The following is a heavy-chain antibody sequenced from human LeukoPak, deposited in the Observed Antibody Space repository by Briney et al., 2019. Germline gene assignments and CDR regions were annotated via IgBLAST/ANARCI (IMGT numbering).Heavy chain of an antibody. J-gene: IGHJ4*02. D-gene: IGHD3-9*01. CDR1: GYTFTSYG. CDR3: ARDGVDILTGYADY. V-gene: IGHV1-18*01. Sequence: GASVKVSCKASGYTFTSYGISWVRQAPGPGHEWMGWISAYNGNTNYAQKLQDRVTMTTDTSTSTAYMELRSLRSDDTAVYYCARDGVDILTGYADYWGQGTLVTVSS. CDR2: ISAYNGNT.